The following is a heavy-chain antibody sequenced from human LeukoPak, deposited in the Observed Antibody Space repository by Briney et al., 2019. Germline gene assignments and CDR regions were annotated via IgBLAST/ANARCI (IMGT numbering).Heavy chain of an antibody. V-gene: IGHV3-53*01. CDR3: ARGAGYNYPYYFDY. J-gene: IGHJ4*02. D-gene: IGHD5-24*01. Sequence: GGSLRLSCAASGFTASSNYMNWVRQAPGKGLEWVSVIYGGGNIYYADSVKGRFTISRDNSKNTLYLQMNSLRAEDTAVYYCARGAGYNYPYYFDYWGQGTLVTVSS. CDR2: IYGGGNI. CDR1: GFTASSNY.